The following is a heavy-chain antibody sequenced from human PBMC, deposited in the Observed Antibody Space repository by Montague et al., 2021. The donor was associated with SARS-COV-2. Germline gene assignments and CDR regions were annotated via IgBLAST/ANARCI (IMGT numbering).Heavy chain of an antibody. V-gene: IGHV3-30*04. CDR2: ISYDGSNK. Sequence: SLRLSCVASGFTFSSYAMHWVRQAPGKGLEWVAVISYDGSNKYYADSXKGRFTISRDNSKNTLYLQMNSLRAEDTAVYYCARDHLNRRGAEGFLTIFGVVTSNYFDYWGQGTLVTVSS. CDR3: ARDHLNRRGAEGFLTIFGVVTSNYFDY. D-gene: IGHD3-3*01. J-gene: IGHJ4*02. CDR1: GFTFSSYA.